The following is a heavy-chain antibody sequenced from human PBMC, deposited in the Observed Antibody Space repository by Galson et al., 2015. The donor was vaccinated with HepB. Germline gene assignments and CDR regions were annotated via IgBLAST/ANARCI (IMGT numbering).Heavy chain of an antibody. CDR2: ISYDGSNK. Sequence: SLRLSCAASGFTFSSYAMHWVRQAPGQGLEWVAVISYDGSNKYYADSVKGRFTISRDNSKNTLYLQMNSLRAEDTAVYYCARDDTAMVTFTLDQTSYYYYYGMDVWGQGTTVTVSS. D-gene: IGHD5-18*01. V-gene: IGHV3-30-3*01. J-gene: IGHJ6*02. CDR1: GFTFSSYA. CDR3: ARDDTAMVTFTLDQTSYYYYYGMDV.